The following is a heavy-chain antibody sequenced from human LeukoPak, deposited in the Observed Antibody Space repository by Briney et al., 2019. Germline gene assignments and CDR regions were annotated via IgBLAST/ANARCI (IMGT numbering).Heavy chain of an antibody. J-gene: IGHJ4*02. CDR3: AKDGSAGFGELLGYFDY. CDR1: GFTFDDYA. D-gene: IGHD3-10*01. V-gene: IGHV3-9*01. Sequence: GGSLRLSCAASGFTFDDYAMHWVRQAPGKGLEWVSGISWNSGSIGYADSVKGRFTISRDNAKNSLYLQMNRLRAEDTALYYCAKDGSAGFGELLGYFDYWGQGTLVTVSS. CDR2: ISWNSGSI.